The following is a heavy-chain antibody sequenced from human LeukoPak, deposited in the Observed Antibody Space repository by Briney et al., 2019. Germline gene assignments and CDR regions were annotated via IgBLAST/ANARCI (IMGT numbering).Heavy chain of an antibody. J-gene: IGHJ1*01. Sequence: GGSLRLSCAASGFXXXXXXXXXVXXXXXKXXXXVXXITSKXDGGTTDYAAPVKGRFTISRDDAKDTLYLQMDSLQTEDTAVYYCSSLRGSTSQYFQHWGQGTLVTVSS. CDR2: ITSKXDGGTT. V-gene: IGHV3-15*01. CDR3: SSLRGSTSQYFQH. D-gene: IGHD6-13*01. CDR1: GFXXXXXX.